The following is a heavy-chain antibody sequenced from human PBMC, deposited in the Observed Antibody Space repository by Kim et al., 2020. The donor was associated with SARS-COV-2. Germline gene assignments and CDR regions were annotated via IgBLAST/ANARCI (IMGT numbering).Heavy chain of an antibody. Sequence: SETLSLTCTVSGGSISSSSYYWGWIRQPPGKGLEWIGSIYYSGSTYYNPSLKSRVTISVDTSKNQFSLKLSSVTAADTAVYYCAALLEWSSVWGQGTLVTVSS. D-gene: IGHD3-3*01. J-gene: IGHJ4*02. CDR2: IYYSGST. CDR3: AALLEWSSV. CDR1: GGSISSSSYY. V-gene: IGHV4-39*01.